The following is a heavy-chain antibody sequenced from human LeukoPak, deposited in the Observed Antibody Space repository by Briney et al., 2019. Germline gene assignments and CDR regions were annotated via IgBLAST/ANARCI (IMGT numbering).Heavy chain of an antibody. CDR2: ISYDGSNK. V-gene: IGHV3-30-3*01. D-gene: IGHD2-21*02. J-gene: IGHJ6*02. CDR1: GFTFSSYA. CDR3: AKGHCGGDCYLRGYYYYGMDV. Sequence: GGSLRLSCAASGFTFSSYAMHWVRQAPGKGLEWVAVISYDGSNKYYADSVKGRFTISRDNSKNTLYLQMNSLRAEDTALYYCAKGHCGGDCYLRGYYYYGMDVWGQGTTVTVSS.